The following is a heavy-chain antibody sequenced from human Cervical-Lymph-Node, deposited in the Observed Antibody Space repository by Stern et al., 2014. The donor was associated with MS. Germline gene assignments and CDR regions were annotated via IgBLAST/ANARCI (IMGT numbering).Heavy chain of an antibody. Sequence: VQLVQSGGGLVQPGRSLRLSCAVSGLTFDDYALHWVRQAPGKGLEGVSGISWNSGNIGYAESVKGRFTISRDNVRNSLYLQMNTLRAEDTAFYYCAKDGSSSLTGGAFAIWGQGTMVTVSS. CDR3: AKDGSSSLTGGAFAI. CDR1: GLTFDDYA. CDR2: ISWNSGNI. D-gene: IGHD6-13*01. J-gene: IGHJ3*02. V-gene: IGHV3-9*01.